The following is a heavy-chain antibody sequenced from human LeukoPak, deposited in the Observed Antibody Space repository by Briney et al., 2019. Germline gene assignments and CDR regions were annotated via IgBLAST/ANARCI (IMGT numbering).Heavy chain of an antibody. V-gene: IGHV4-59*08. D-gene: IGHD6-13*01. Sequence: NPSETLSPTCTVSGGSISSYYWTWIRQPPGKGLEWIGYLDYSGSTKYNPSLKSRVTISVDTSKNQFSLKLSSVTAADTAVYYCARHVSSSWYNWFDPWGQGTLVTVSS. CDR3: ARHVSSSWYNWFDP. CDR1: GGSISSYY. CDR2: LDYSGST. J-gene: IGHJ5*02.